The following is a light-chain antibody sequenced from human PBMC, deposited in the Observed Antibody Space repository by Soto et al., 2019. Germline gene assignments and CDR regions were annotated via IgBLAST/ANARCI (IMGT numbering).Light chain of an antibody. CDR1: QSINRD. J-gene: IGKJ5*01. Sequence: EKVMTQSPATLSVSPGESATLTCRASQSINRDLAWYVQKPGQAPRRVVYGASTWATGVPPRFTGSGSGTEFNLTISRLQSECFAVYYCQQYKFWPITFGQGTRLENK. CDR3: QQYKFWPIT. V-gene: IGKV3D-15*01. CDR2: GAS.